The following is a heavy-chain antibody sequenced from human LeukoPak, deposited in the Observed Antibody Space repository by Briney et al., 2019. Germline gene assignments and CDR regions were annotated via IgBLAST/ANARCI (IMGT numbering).Heavy chain of an antibody. CDR2: IYSSGST. CDR3: ARDSSANYFDY. Sequence: SETLSLTCTVSGGSINNYYWTWIRQPAGKGLEWIGRIYSSGSTDYNPSLKSRVTVSVDTSKNQFSLKLSSVTAADTAMYYCARDSSANYFDYWGQGTLFTVSS. CDR1: GGSINNYY. J-gene: IGHJ4*02. V-gene: IGHV4-4*07.